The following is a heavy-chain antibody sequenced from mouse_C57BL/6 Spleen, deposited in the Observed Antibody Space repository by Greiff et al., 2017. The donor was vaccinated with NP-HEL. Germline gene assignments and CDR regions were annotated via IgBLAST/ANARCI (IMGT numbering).Heavy chain of an antibody. D-gene: IGHD1-1*01. V-gene: IGHV1-55*01. Sequence: QVQLQQPGAELVKPGASVKLSCKASGYTFTSYWMHWVKQRPGQGLEWIGDIYPGSGSTNYNEKFKSKATLTVDTSSSTAYMQLSSLTSEDSAVYYCARGGYYGIDYWGQGTTLTVSS. CDR1: GYTFTSYW. CDR2: IYPGSGST. J-gene: IGHJ2*01. CDR3: ARGGYYGIDY.